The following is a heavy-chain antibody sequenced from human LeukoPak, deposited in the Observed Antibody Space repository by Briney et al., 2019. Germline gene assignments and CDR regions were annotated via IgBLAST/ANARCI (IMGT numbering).Heavy chain of an antibody. CDR2: ISGSGGST. CDR1: GFTFSSYA. Sequence: GRSLRLSCAASGFTFSSYAMSWVRQAPGKGLEWVSAISGSGGSTNYADSVKGRFTISRDNSKNSLYLQMNSLRAEDTALYYCARDYDSSGYHDYWGQGTLVTVSS. V-gene: IGHV3-23*01. D-gene: IGHD3-22*01. CDR3: ARDYDSSGYHDY. J-gene: IGHJ4*02.